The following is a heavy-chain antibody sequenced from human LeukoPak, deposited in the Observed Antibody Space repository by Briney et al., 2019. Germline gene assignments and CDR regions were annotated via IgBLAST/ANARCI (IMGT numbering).Heavy chain of an antibody. CDR3: ARETAAEPSFDP. J-gene: IGHJ5*02. Sequence: ASVKVSCKASGYTFTGYYMHWVRQAPGQGLEWMGWINPNNGGTNYAQKFQGRVTMTRDTSISTAYMELSRLRSDDTAVYYCARETAAEPSFDPWGQGTLVTVSS. V-gene: IGHV1-2*02. D-gene: IGHD6-13*01. CDR1: GYTFTGYY. CDR2: INPNNGGT.